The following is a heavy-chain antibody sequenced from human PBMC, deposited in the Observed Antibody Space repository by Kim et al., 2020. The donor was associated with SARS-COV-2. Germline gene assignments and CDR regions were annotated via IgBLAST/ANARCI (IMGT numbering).Heavy chain of an antibody. J-gene: IGHJ6*02. D-gene: IGHD2-2*01. CDR3: ARPPPSRYQPMDV. Sequence: YNPSLKSRVPISLDTSKNQFSLKLSSVTAADTAVYYCARPPPSRYQPMDVWGQGTTVTVSS. V-gene: IGHV4-61*07.